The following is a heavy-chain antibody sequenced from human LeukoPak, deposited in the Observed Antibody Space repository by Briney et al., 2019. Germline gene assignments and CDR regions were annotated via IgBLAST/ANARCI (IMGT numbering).Heavy chain of an antibody. CDR2: INPNSGGT. V-gene: IGHV1-2*06. CDR3: ARVGLGIAVADIDY. Sequence: ASVKVSCKASGYTFTGYYMHWVRQAPGQGLEWMGRINPNSGGTNYAQKFQGRVTMTRDTSISTAYMELSRLRSDDTAVYYCARVGLGIAVADIDYWGQGTLVTGSS. CDR1: GYTFTGYY. D-gene: IGHD6-19*01. J-gene: IGHJ4*02.